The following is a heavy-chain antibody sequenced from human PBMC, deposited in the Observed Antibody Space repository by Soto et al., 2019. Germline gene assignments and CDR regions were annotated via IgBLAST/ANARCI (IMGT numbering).Heavy chain of an antibody. CDR2: INTDGSST. CDR3: ARVTGTYYHFDY. CDR1: GFTFNDYW. V-gene: IGHV3-74*01. Sequence: GGSLRLSCAASGFTFNDYWMHWVRQAPGKGLVWVSRINTDGSSTTYADSVKGRFTISRDNAKNTLYLQMNGLRAEDTAVYYCARVTGTYYHFDYWGQGTLVTVSS. D-gene: IGHD1-26*01. J-gene: IGHJ4*02.